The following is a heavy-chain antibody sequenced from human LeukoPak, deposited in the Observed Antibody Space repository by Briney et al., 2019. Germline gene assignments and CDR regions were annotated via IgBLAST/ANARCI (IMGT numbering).Heavy chain of an antibody. Sequence: PGRSLRLSCAASGFTFSSYGMHWVRQAPGQGLEWMGWINPNSGGTNYAQKFQGRVTMTRDTSISTAYMELSRLRSDDTAVYYCARGAYCGGDCYSFDYWGQGTLVAVSS. CDR3: ARGAYCGGDCYSFDY. D-gene: IGHD2-21*01. V-gene: IGHV1-2*02. CDR2: INPNSGGT. J-gene: IGHJ4*02. CDR1: GFTFSSYG.